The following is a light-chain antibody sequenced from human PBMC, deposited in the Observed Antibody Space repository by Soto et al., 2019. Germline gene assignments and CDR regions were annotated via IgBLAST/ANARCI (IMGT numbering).Light chain of an antibody. V-gene: IGKV1-9*01. CDR2: AAS. CDR1: QGISSY. CDR3: QQYHTYWT. J-gene: IGKJ1*01. Sequence: IQLTQSPSSLSASVGDRVTITCRASQGISSYLAWYQQKPGKAPKLLIYAASTLQSGVPSRFSGSGSGTDFTLTISDLQPDDFATYFCQQYHTYWTFGQGTKVDIK.